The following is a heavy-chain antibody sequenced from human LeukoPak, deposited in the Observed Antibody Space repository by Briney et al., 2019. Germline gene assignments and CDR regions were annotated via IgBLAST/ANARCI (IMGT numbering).Heavy chain of an antibody. D-gene: IGHD5-24*01. Sequence: ASVKVSCKASGYTFTSYAMHWVRQAPGQRLEWMGWINAGNGNTKYSQKFQGRVTITRDTSASTAYMELSSLRSEDTAVYYCARWSRINRGVDYWGQGTLVTVSS. J-gene: IGHJ4*02. CDR3: ARWSRINRGVDY. CDR2: INAGNGNT. V-gene: IGHV1-3*01. CDR1: GYTFTSYA.